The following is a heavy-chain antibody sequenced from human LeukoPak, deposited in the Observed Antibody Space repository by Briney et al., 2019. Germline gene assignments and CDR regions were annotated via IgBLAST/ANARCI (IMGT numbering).Heavy chain of an antibody. J-gene: IGHJ4*02. D-gene: IGHD5-18*01. CDR2: ISSSSSTI. CDR1: GFTFSSYS. Sequence: PGGSLRLSCAASGFTFSSYSMNWVRQAPGKGLEWVSYISSSSSTIYYADSVKGRFTISRDNAKNSLYLQMNSLRAEDTAVYYCASRGRRGYSYGYVDYWGQGTLVTVSS. CDR3: ASRGRRGYSYGYVDY. V-gene: IGHV3-48*04.